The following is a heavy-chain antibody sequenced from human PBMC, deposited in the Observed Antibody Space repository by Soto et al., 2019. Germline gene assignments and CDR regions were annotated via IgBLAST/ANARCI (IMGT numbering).Heavy chain of an antibody. Sequence: QVQLVQSGAEVKKPGASVKVSCKASGYTFTSYGISWVRQAPGQGREWMGWISAYNGNTNYAQKLQGRVTMTTDTTTSTAYKELRSLRSDDTAVYYCAREAGPASYGMDVWGQGTTVTVSS. CDR3: AREAGPASYGMDV. J-gene: IGHJ6*02. CDR2: ISAYNGNT. V-gene: IGHV1-18*01. CDR1: GYTFTSYG.